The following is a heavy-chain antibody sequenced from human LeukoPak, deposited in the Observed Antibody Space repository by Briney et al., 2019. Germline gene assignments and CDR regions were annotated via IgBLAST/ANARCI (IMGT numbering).Heavy chain of an antibody. Sequence: SETLSLTCAVYGGSFSGYYWSWIRQPPGKGLEWIGEISHSGSTNYNPSLKSRVTISVDTSKNQFSLKLSSVTAADTAVYYCARVCYYYGSGSPIQNYYYYMDVWGKGTTVTVSS. CDR1: GGSFSGYY. CDR2: ISHSGST. CDR3: ARVCYYYGSGSPIQNYYYYMDV. J-gene: IGHJ6*03. V-gene: IGHV4-34*01. D-gene: IGHD3-10*01.